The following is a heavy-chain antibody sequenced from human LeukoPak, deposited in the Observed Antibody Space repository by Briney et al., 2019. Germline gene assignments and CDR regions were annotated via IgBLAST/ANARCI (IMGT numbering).Heavy chain of an antibody. V-gene: IGHV4-34*01. Sequence: GEINHSGSTNYNPSLKSRVTISVDTSKNQFFLKLSSVTAADTAVYYCARGLHWDYYYMDVWGKGTTVTVSS. CDR3: ARGLHWDYYYMDV. J-gene: IGHJ6*03. D-gene: IGHD7-27*01. CDR2: INHSGST.